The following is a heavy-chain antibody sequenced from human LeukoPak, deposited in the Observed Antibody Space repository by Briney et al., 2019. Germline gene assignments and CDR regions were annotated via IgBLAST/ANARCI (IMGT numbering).Heavy chain of an antibody. CDR2: ISYDGSNK. CDR3: AKPIRGSNGMDV. V-gene: IGHV3-30*18. Sequence: PGGSLRLTCAASGFTFSSYGMHWVRQAPGKGLEWVAVISYDGSNKYYADSVKGRLTISRDNSKNTLYLQMNSLRAEDTAVYYCAKPIRGSNGMDVWGQGTTVTVSS. D-gene: IGHD3-10*01. CDR1: GFTFSSYG. J-gene: IGHJ6*02.